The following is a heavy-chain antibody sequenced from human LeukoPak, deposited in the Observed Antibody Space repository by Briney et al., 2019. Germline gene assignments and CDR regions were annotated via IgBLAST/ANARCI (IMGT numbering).Heavy chain of an antibody. D-gene: IGHD3-10*01. CDR2: INHSEST. CDR1: GGSVRSGSYY. J-gene: IGHJ4*02. V-gene: IGHV4-39*01. CDR3: ARHYGP. Sequence: ESSETLSLTCTVSGGSVRSGSYYWSWIRQPPGKGLEWIGEINHSESTNYNPSLKSRSTISVDTSKNQFSLKLNSVTATDTAVYYCARHYGPWGQGTLVTVSS.